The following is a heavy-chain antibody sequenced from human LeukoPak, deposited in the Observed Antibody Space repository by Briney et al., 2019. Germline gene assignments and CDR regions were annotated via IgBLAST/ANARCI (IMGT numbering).Heavy chain of an antibody. V-gene: IGHV4-59*01. Sequence: PSETLSLTCTVSGGSISSYYWSWIRQPPGKGLEWIGYIYYSGSTNYNPSLKSRVTISVDTSKNQFSLKLSSVTAADTAVYYCARALWFGELFFWFDPWGQGTLVTVSS. CDR1: GGSISSYY. CDR3: ARALWFGELFFWFDP. D-gene: IGHD3-10*01. J-gene: IGHJ5*02. CDR2: IYYSGST.